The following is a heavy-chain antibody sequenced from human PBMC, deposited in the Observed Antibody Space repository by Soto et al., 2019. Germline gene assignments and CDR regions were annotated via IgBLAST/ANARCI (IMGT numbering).Heavy chain of an antibody. J-gene: IGHJ4*02. V-gene: IGHV1-58*01. D-gene: IGHD3-10*01. CDR3: AAGTLNYYGSGSPDY. CDR2: IVVGSGNT. CDR1: GFTFTSSA. Sequence: ASVKVSCKASGFTFTSSAVQWVRQARGQRLEWIGWIVVGSGNTNYAQKFQERVTITRDMSTSTAYMELSSLRSEDTAVYYCAAGTLNYYGSGSPDYWGQGTLVTVSS.